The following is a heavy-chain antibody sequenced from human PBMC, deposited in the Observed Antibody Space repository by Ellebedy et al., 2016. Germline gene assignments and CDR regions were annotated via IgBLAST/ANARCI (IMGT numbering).Heavy chain of an antibody. Sequence: GESLKISCADSGFTFRSSGMHWVRQAPGKGLEWVAVISYDGSKKDYADSVKGRFTISRDNSKNTLYLQMNSLRAEDTAVYYCAKDQDSYGYSGSDFWGQGTLVTVSS. CDR3: AKDQDSYGYSGSDF. CDR2: ISYDGSKK. D-gene: IGHD5-18*01. J-gene: IGHJ4*02. V-gene: IGHV3-30*18. CDR1: GFTFRSSG.